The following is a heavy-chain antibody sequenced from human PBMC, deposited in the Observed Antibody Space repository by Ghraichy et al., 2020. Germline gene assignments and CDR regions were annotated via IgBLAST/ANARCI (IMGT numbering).Heavy chain of an antibody. D-gene: IGHD6-13*01. CDR2: IYYSGST. Sequence: SETLSLTCTVSGGSISSYYWSWIRQPPGKGLEWIGYIYYSGSTNYNPSLKSRVTISVDTSKNQFSLKLSSVTAADTAVYYCAREFFGSSGRAGFDIWGQGTMVTVSS. CDR1: GGSISSYY. V-gene: IGHV4-59*01. CDR3: AREFFGSSGRAGFDI. J-gene: IGHJ3*02.